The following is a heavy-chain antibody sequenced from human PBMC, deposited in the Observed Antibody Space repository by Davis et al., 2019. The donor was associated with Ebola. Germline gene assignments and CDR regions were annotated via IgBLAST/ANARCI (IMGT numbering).Heavy chain of an antibody. CDR1: GYSFTSYW. CDR2: IKQDGSEK. Sequence: PGGSLRLSCKGSGYSFTSYWISWVRQAPGKGLEWVANIKQDGSEKYYVDSVKGRFTISRDNAKNSLYLQMNSLRAEDTAVYYCAFSGEDRYDYWGQGTLVTVSS. J-gene: IGHJ4*02. V-gene: IGHV3-7*01. CDR3: AFSGEDRYDY. D-gene: IGHD3-16*01.